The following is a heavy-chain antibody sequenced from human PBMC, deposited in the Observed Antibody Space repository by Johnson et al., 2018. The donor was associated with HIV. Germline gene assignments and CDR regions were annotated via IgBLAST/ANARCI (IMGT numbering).Heavy chain of an antibody. J-gene: IGHJ3*02. CDR2: ISSSGSTI. CDR3: TRGGWKVVTSIFAFDI. CDR1: GFTFSSYG. D-gene: IGHD2-21*02. Sequence: VQLVESGGGVVPPGRSLRLSCAASGFTFSSYGMHWIRQAPGKGLEWVSYISSSGSTIYYADSVKGRFTISRDNAKNSLYLQMNSLRAEDTAVYYCTRGGWKVVTSIFAFDIWGQGTMVAVYS. V-gene: IGHV3-48*04.